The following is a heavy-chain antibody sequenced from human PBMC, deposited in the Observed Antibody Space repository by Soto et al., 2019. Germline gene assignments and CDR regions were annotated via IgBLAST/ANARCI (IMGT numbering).Heavy chain of an antibody. J-gene: IGHJ6*02. CDR2: IFYSGNT. CDR3: ARRPGNDVYYGLDL. V-gene: IGHV4-39*01. CDR1: GGSISSSNYY. Sequence: SETLSLTCSVSGGSISSSNYYWGWIRQPPGKGLEWIGSIFYSGNTFYNPSLKSRVTISVDTSKNQFSLSLSSVTAADTAVYYCARRPGNDVYYGLDLWGQGTTVTVSS.